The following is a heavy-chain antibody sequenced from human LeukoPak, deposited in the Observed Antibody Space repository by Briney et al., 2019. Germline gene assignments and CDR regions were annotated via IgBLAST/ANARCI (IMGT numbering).Heavy chain of an antibody. CDR3: ARGLYGSGTKAVDY. V-gene: IGHV3-48*02. Sequence: GGSLRLSCAASGFTFSSYGMSWVRQAPGKGLGWVSYISSTSVTTFYTDSLKGRFTSSRDNARNSLYLQMNSLRDEDTAVYYCARGLYGSGTKAVDYWGQGTLVTVSS. D-gene: IGHD3-10*01. CDR2: ISSTSVTT. CDR1: GFTFSSYG. J-gene: IGHJ4*02.